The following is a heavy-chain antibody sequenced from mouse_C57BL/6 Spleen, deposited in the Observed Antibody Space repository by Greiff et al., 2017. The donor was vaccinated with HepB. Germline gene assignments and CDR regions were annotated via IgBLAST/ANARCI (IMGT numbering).Heavy chain of an antibody. V-gene: IGHV5-16*01. D-gene: IGHD1-1*01. CDR3: ARGDYYGSSYGFAY. CDR1: GFTFSDYY. CDR2: INYDGSST. Sequence: DVMLVESEGGLVQPGSSMKLSCTASGFTFSDYYMAWVRQVPEKGLEWVANINYDGSSTYYLDSLKSRFIISRDNAKNILYLQMSSLKSEDTATYYCARGDYYGSSYGFAYWGQGTLVTVSA. J-gene: IGHJ3*01.